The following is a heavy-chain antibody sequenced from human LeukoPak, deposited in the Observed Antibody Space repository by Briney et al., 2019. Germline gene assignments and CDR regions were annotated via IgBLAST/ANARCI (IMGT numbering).Heavy chain of an antibody. J-gene: IGHJ4*02. CDR1: GCTFTNYA. D-gene: IGHD3-10*01. V-gene: IGHV7-4-1*02. CDR3: ARVTLNLWFGELSPDY. CDR2: INTNTGNP. Sequence: ASVKVSCKASGCTFTNYAINWVRQAPGQGLEWMGWINTNTGNPTYAQGLTGRFVFSLDTSVSTAYLQISGLKAEDTAVYYCARVTLNLWFGELSPDYWGQGTLVTVSS.